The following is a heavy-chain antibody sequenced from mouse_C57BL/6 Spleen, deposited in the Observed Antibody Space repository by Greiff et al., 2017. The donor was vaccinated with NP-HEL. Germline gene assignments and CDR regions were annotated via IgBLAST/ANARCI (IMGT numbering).Heavy chain of an antibody. D-gene: IGHD1-1*01. Sequence: QVQLQQPGAELVKPGASVKMSCKASGYTFTSYWITWVKQRPGQGLEWIGDIYPGSGSTNYNEKFKSKATLTVDTSSSTAYMQLSSLTSVDSAVYYCARDHYYGSSYWYFDVWGTGTTVTVSS. CDR3: ARDHYYGSSYWYFDV. J-gene: IGHJ1*03. CDR1: GYTFTSYW. V-gene: IGHV1-55*01. CDR2: IYPGSGST.